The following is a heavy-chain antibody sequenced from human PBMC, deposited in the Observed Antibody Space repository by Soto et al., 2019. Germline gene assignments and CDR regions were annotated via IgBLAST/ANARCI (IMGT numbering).Heavy chain of an antibody. CDR2: MYHSAST. Sequence: SETLSLTCAVSGGSISSGDYPWSWRRQLAMKGLERIGYMYHSASTYYTPSLKSRVTISIYRSKIQSSLKLSSVTVAETAVYYGVRVPDYWGQGILVTVSS. J-gene: IGHJ4*02. CDR3: VRVPDY. CDR1: GGSISSGDYP. D-gene: IGHD2-2*01. V-gene: IGHV4-30-2*01.